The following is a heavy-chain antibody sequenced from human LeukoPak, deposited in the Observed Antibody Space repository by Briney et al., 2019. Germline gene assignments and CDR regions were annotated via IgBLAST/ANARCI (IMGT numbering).Heavy chain of an antibody. J-gene: IGHJ4*02. D-gene: IGHD1-26*01. CDR2: IGTAGDT. Sequence: GSLRLSCATSGFTFSDNAMHWVRQPTGKGLEWVSAIGTAGDTFYPGSVKGRFTISRENAKNSLSLQMNSLRAEDTAVYYCVRQQTPHGNFDYWGQGTLVTVSS. CDR3: VRQQTPHGNFDY. V-gene: IGHV3-13*01. CDR1: GFTFSDNA.